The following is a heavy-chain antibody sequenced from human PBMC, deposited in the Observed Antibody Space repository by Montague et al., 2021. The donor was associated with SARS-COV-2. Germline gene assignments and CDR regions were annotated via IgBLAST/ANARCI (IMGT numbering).Heavy chain of an antibody. D-gene: IGHD2-21*01. CDR1: GFSFSNYC. V-gene: IGHV3-33*03. J-gene: IGHJ5*01. CDR3: AKCGVEGNWFDS. CDR2: IWYDGSRT. Sequence: SLRLSCAASGFSFSNYCMHWVRQAPGKGLVWVAHIWYDGSRTEYADSVRGRFTVSRDNAKNTLYLQMDSLRVDDTAVYYCAKCGVEGNWFDSWGQGTLVTVSA.